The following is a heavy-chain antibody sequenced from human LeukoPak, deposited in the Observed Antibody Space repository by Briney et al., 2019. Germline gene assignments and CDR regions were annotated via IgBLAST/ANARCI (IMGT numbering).Heavy chain of an antibody. Sequence: PGRSLRLSCAASGFTFSSYGMHGVRQAPGKGLEGVAVIWYEGSNKYYADSVKGRFTISRDNSKNTLYLQMNSLRAEDTAVYYCARKQDYGDYPLDYWGQGTLVTVSS. CDR1: GFTFSSYG. J-gene: IGHJ4*02. CDR2: IWYEGSNK. CDR3: ARKQDYGDYPLDY. D-gene: IGHD4-17*01. V-gene: IGHV3-33*01.